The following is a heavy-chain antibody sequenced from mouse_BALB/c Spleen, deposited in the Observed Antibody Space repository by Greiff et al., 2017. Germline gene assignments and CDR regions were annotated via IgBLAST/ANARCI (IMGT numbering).Heavy chain of an antibody. CDR3: ARKGSLRGSLLSFAY. V-gene: IGHV1-18*01. Sequence: EVQLQQSGPELVKPGASVKIPCKASGYTFTDYNMDWVKQSHGKSLEWIGDINPNNGGTIYNQKFKGKATLTVDKSSSTAYMELRSLTSEDTAVYYCARKGSLRGSLLSFAYWGQGTLVTVSA. CDR1: GYTFTDYN. J-gene: IGHJ3*01. D-gene: IGHD1-1*01. CDR2: INPNNGGT.